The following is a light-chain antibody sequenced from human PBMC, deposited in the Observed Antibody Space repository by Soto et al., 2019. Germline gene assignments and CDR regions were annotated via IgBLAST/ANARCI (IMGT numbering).Light chain of an antibody. CDR3: QQYAASPRT. Sequence: EIVXIQSPVXXXXAXVXXAXLSFRASQSVGTNLAWYQQKPGQAPRLLISGAATRATGIPARFSGSGSGTEFTLTISRLEPEDFAVYYCQQYAASPRTFGQGTKVDIK. CDR1: QSVGTN. CDR2: GAA. V-gene: IGKV3D-15*02. J-gene: IGKJ1*01.